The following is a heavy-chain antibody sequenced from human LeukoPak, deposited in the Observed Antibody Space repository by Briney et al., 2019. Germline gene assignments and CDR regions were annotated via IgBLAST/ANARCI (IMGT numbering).Heavy chain of an antibody. CDR2: ITSTGDST. D-gene: IGHD3-22*01. V-gene: IGHV3-23*01. Sequence: GGYLRLSCAASGFTFSIYAMSWVRQVPGKGLNWVSSITSTGDSTYYADSVRGRFTISRDNSENTLYLHMNSLRAEDTAIYYCAKDRPNYYGNNGHYYRQNGDYWGQGTLVNVSS. J-gene: IGHJ4*02. CDR1: GFTFSIYA. CDR3: AKDRPNYYGNNGHYYRQNGDY.